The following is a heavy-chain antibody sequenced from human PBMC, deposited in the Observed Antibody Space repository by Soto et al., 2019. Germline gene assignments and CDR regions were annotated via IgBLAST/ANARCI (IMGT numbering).Heavy chain of an antibody. CDR3: ARDSTWIPYYHYGMDV. V-gene: IGHV3-53*01. J-gene: IGHJ6*02. CDR2: IYSGGNT. D-gene: IGHD5-18*01. Sequence: EVQLVESGGGLIQPGGSLRLSCAASGFSVSRNYMSWVRQAPGKGLEWGSVIYSGGNTHYADSVKGRFTISRDNSKNTLYLQMNSLRAEDTAVYYCARDSTWIPYYHYGMDVWGQGTTVTVSS. CDR1: GFSVSRNY.